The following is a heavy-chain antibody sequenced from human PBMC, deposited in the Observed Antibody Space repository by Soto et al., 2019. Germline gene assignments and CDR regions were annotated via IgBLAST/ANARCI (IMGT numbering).Heavy chain of an antibody. V-gene: IGHV1-69*12. D-gene: IGHD3-10*01. J-gene: IGHJ6*02. CDR3: ALHYGSGSNYYYYGMDV. CDR1: GGTFSSYA. CDR2: IIPVFGTA. Sequence: QVQLVQSGAEVKKPGSSVKVSCKASGGTFSSYAISWVRQAPGQGLEWMGGIIPVFGTADYAQKFQGRVTITADESTSTAYMELSSLRSEDTAVYYCALHYGSGSNYYYYGMDVGGQGTTVTVSS.